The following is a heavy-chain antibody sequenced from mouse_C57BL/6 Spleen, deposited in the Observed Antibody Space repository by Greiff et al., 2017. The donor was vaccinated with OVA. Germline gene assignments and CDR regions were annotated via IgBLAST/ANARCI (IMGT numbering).Heavy chain of an antibody. J-gene: IGHJ1*03. V-gene: IGHV2-9-1*01. CDR1: GFSLTSYA. CDR2: IWTGGGT. Sequence: VQRQESGPGLVAPSQSLSITCTVSGFSLTSYAISWVRQPPGKGLEWLGVIWTGGGTNYNSALKSRLSISKDNSKSQVFLKMNSLQTDDTARYYCARNGDDYLYWYFDVWGTGTTVTVSS. CDR3: ARNGDDYLYWYFDV. D-gene: IGHD2-4*01.